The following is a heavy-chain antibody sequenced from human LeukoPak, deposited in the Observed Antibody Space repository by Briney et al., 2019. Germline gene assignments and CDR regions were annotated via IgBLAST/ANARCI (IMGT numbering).Heavy chain of an antibody. CDR2: IYSRGST. Sequence: PSGTLSLTCTVSGGSISNYYWSWIRQPAGKRLEWPGRIYSRGSTNYNPSLESRVTVSVDTSKNQFSLKLSSVTAADTAVYYCARGHMVRGVIDRWGQGALVTVSS. CDR3: ARGHMVRGVIDR. CDR1: GGSISNYY. V-gene: IGHV4-4*07. J-gene: IGHJ4*02. D-gene: IGHD3-10*01.